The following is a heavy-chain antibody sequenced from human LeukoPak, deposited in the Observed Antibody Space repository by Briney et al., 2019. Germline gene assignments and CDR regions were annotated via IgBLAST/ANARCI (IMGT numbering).Heavy chain of an antibody. J-gene: IGHJ4*02. CDR1: GGSISNSHAY. V-gene: IGHV4-61*05. CDR3: ARCDGGSALDY. D-gene: IGHD4-23*01. CDR2: IYYSGST. Sequence: SETLSLTCTVSGGSISNSHAYWGWIRQTPGKGLEWIGYIYYSGSTNYNPSLKSRVTISVDTSKNQFSLKLSSVTAADTAVYYCARCDGGSALDYWGQGTLVTVSS.